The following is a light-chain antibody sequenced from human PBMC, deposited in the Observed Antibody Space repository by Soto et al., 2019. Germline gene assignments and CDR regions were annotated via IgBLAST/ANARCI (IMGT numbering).Light chain of an antibody. V-gene: IGLV1-40*01. Sequence: QSVLTQPPSVSGAPGQRVTISCTGSSSNIGAGYDVHWYQQLPGTAPKLLIYGNSNRPSGVPDRFSGSKSGTSASLAITGLHAEDEADYYCQSYDSRLSAYVFGTGTKLTVL. CDR3: QSYDSRLSAYV. CDR1: SSNIGAGYD. J-gene: IGLJ1*01. CDR2: GNS.